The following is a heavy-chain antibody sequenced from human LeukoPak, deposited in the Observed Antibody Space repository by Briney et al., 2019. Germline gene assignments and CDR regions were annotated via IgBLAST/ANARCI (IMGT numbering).Heavy chain of an antibody. D-gene: IGHD3-10*01. J-gene: IGHJ4*02. Sequence: GGSLRLSCAASGFTFSSYWLSWVRQAPGRGLEWVADIKEDGSEKYYADSVKGRFTISRDNAKNSLYLQMNSLRAEDTAVYYCARAGGFTTVRGVITPHGWNYWGQGTLVTVSS. V-gene: IGHV3-7*01. CDR1: GFTFSSYW. CDR3: ARAGGFTTVRGVITPHGWNY. CDR2: IKEDGSEK.